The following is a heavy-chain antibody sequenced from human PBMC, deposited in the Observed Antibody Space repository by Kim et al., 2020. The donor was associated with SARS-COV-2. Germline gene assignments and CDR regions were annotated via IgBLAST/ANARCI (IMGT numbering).Heavy chain of an antibody. V-gene: IGHV4-59*01. CDR3: ARDRGSV. J-gene: IGHJ6*02. Sequence: YSGSTTSTPSLKSRVTISVDTSKNQFSLKLSSVTAADTAVYYCARDRGSVWGQGTTVTVSS. CDR2: YSGST. D-gene: IGHD3-10*01.